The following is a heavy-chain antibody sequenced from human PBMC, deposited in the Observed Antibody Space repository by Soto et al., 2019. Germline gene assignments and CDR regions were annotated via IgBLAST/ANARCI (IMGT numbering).Heavy chain of an antibody. CDR2: IKSNSDGGTT. J-gene: IGHJ4*02. V-gene: IGHV3-15*01. CDR3: TTGFRWFGEF. CDR1: EFTFSNAW. Sequence: EVQLVESGGGLVKPGGSLRLSCAPSEFTFSNAWVTWVRQAPGKGLEWVGRIKSNSDGGTTDYAAPVEGRFTVSRDDSTNTPYLQMNSLKTEGTAIYYCTTGFRWFGEFWGQGTLVTVSS. D-gene: IGHD3-10*01.